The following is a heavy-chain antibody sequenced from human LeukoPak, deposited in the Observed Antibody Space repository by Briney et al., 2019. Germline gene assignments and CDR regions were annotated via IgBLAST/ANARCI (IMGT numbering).Heavy chain of an antibody. D-gene: IGHD5-12*01. J-gene: IGHJ1*01. V-gene: IGHV3-9*01. Sequence: PGGSLRLSCAASGFTFDDYAMHWVRQAPGKGLQWVSGISWSGGGIGYADSVKGRFTISRDNGQSSLYLQMNSLRPEDTAFYYCAKGQYSGYDSQPDHWGQGTLVTVSS. CDR3: AKGQYSGYDSQPDH. CDR1: GFTFDDYA. CDR2: ISWSGGGI.